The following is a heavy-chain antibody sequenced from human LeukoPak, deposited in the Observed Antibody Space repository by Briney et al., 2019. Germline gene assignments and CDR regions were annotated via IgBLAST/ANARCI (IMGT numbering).Heavy chain of an antibody. D-gene: IGHD1-26*01. CDR3: ERGGGGTYGHYYYYMDV. CDR1: GGAISSGSYY. V-gene: IGHV4-61*02. Sequence: PSQTLSLTCTVSGGAISSGSYYWSWIRQPAGKGLEWIGRIYTSGSTNYNPSLKSRVTISVDTSKNQFSLKLSSVTAADTAVDYCERGGGGTYGHYYYYMDVWGKGTTVTVSS. CDR2: IYTSGST. J-gene: IGHJ6*03.